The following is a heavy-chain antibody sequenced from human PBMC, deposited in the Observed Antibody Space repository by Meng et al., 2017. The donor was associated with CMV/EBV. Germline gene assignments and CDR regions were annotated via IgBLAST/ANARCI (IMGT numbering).Heavy chain of an antibody. D-gene: IGHD2-2*01. J-gene: IGHJ6*02. CDR1: GYTFTSYD. CDR3: ARGPVVVVPAATRYYYYGMDV. Sequence: ASVKVSCKASGYTFTSYDINWVRQATGQGLEWMGWMNPNSGNTGYAQKFQGRVTMTRNTSISTAYMELSSLRSEDPAVYYCARGPVVVVPAATRYYYYGMDVWGQGTTVTVSS. V-gene: IGHV1-8*01. CDR2: MNPNSGNT.